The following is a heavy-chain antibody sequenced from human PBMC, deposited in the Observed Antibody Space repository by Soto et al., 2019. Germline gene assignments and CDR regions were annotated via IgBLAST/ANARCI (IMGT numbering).Heavy chain of an antibody. CDR2: INSDGSRT. J-gene: IGHJ4*02. CDR3: ASRGAVVPAASLDY. Sequence: EVQLVESGGDLVQPGESLRLSCAASGFTFSSNYMHWVRQAPGKGLVWVSFINSDGSRTNYADSVKGRFTISRDNAKNTLYLQMTSLRAEDTAVYYCASRGAVVPAASLDYWGQGTLVTVSS. V-gene: IGHV3-74*01. D-gene: IGHD2-2*01. CDR1: GFTFSSNY.